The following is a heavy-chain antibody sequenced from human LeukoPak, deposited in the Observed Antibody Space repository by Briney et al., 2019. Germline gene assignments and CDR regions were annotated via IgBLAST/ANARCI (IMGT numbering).Heavy chain of an antibody. CDR1: GYSFTSYY. CDR2: INPSGGST. CDR3: ARDGGGSYTFDY. V-gene: IGHV1-46*01. Sequence: ASVKLSCKASGYSFTSYYMHWVRQAPGQGLEWMGIINPSGGSTSYAQKFQGSVSMTRDTSTSTVYMELSSLRSEDAAVYYCARDGGGSYTFDYWGQGTLVTVSS. J-gene: IGHJ4*02. D-gene: IGHD1-26*01.